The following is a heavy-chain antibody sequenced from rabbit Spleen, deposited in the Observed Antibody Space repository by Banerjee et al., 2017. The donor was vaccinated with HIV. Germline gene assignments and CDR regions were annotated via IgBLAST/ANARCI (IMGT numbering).Heavy chain of an antibody. D-gene: IGHD1-1*01. CDR1: GFSFSNGYG. J-gene: IGHJ4*01. Sequence: QQQLVESGGGLVKPGASLTLTCTASGFSFSNGYGMCWVRQAPGKGLQWIACINTITGKSVYATWAKGRFIMSRTSSTTVTLQMTSLTAADTATYFCARDLVAVIGWNFNLWGPGTLVTVS. CDR2: INTITGKS. CDR3: ARDLVAVIGWNFNL. V-gene: IGHV1S45*01.